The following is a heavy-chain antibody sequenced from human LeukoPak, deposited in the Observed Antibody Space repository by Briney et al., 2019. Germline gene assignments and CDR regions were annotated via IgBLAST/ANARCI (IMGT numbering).Heavy chain of an antibody. Sequence: GGSLRLSCSASGFAFSNYATHWVRQAPGKGLEYVAGINSNGGSTFYADSVKGRFTMSGDNSKNTLYLQMNSLRAEDTAVYYCARDSGGCYYTDYWGQGTLVTVSS. CDR1: GFAFSNYA. CDR2: INSNGGST. D-gene: IGHD1-26*01. J-gene: IGHJ4*02. CDR3: ARDSGGCYYTDY. V-gene: IGHV3-64*04.